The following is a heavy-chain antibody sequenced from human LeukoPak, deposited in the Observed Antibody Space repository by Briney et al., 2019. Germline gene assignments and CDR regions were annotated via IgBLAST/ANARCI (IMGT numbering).Heavy chain of an antibody. CDR1: GFTFSNYA. J-gene: IGHJ4*02. D-gene: IGHD5-24*01. V-gene: IGHV3-23*01. CDR2: ISGSGGST. CDR3: AKDARGWLQLDYYFDY. Sequence: GGSLRLSCAASGFTFSNYAMNWVRQAPGKGLEWVSTISGSGGSTYYADSVKGRFTISRDNSQSTLYLQMSSLRAEDTAIYYCAKDARGWLQLDYYFDYWGQGTLVTVSS.